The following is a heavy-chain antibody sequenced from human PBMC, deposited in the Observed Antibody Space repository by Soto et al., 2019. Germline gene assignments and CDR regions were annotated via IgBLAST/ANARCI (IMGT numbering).Heavy chain of an antibody. J-gene: IGHJ4*02. CDR1: GFTFSNYA. CDR2: IPYDGDKI. V-gene: IGHV3-30-3*01. CDR3: VRGPCGDCGNNDC. Sequence: QVQLVESGGGVVQPGRSLRLSCAASGFTFSNYAMHWVRQAPGKGLEWMAVIPYDGDKIHYADSVKGRFTISRDNCKNTLYLQINRLRVEDTAVYYCVRGPCGDCGNNDCWGQGTQVTVSS. D-gene: IGHD2-21*02.